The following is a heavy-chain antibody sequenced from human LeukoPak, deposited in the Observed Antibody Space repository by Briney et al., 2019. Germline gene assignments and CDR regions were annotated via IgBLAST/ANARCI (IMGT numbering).Heavy chain of an antibody. CDR2: IKQDGSEK. CDR3: ARYGMNYYGSGSYYYYYYYMDV. J-gene: IGHJ6*03. V-gene: IGHV3-7*01. D-gene: IGHD3-10*01. CDR1: GFTFSSYW. Sequence: GGSLRLSCAASGFTFSSYWMSWVRQAPGKGLEWVANIKQDGSEKYYVDSVKGRFTISRDNAKNSLYLQMNSLRAEDTAVYYCARYGMNYYGSGSYYYYYYYMDVWGKGTTVTVSS.